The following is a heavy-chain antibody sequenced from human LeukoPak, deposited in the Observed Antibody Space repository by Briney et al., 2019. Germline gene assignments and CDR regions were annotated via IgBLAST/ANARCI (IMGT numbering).Heavy chain of an antibody. Sequence: SEALSLTCTVSGGSISSYYWSWIRQPPGKGLEWIGYIYYSGSTNYNPSLESRVTISVDTSKNQFSLKLSSVTAADTAVYYCARHLSYGDPPDAFDIWGQGTMVTVSS. CDR2: IYYSGST. J-gene: IGHJ3*02. D-gene: IGHD4-17*01. V-gene: IGHV4-59*08. CDR3: ARHLSYGDPPDAFDI. CDR1: GGSISSYY.